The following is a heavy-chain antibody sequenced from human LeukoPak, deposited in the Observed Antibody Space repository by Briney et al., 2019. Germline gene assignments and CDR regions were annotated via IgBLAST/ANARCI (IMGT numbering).Heavy chain of an antibody. V-gene: IGHV3-23*01. CDR2: VSGSVDFT. Sequence: PGGSLRLSCSASGFTFSNYAMSWVRQAPGKGLEWVSAVSGSVDFTYYADSVKGRFTISRDNSKNTLYLQMNSLRAEDTAVYYCAKTKLYYDSSVGPGNYFDYWGQGTLVTVSS. J-gene: IGHJ4*02. D-gene: IGHD3-22*01. CDR3: AKTKLYYDSSVGPGNYFDY. CDR1: GFTFSNYA.